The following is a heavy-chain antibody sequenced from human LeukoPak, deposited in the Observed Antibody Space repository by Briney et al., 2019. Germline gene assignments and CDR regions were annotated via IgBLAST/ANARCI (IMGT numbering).Heavy chain of an antibody. Sequence: KPSETLSLTCTVSGGSISSGDYYWSWIRQPPGKGLEWIGYIYYSGSTYYNPSLKSRVTISVDTSKNQFSLKLSSVTAADTAVYYCARGIQGAAVDWFDPWGQGTLVTVSS. CDR3: ARGIQGAAVDWFDP. D-gene: IGHD1-26*01. J-gene: IGHJ5*02. CDR1: GGSISSGDYY. V-gene: IGHV4-30-4*01. CDR2: IYYSGST.